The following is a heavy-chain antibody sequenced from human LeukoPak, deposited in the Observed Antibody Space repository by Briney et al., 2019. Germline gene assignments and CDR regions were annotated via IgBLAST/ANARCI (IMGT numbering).Heavy chain of an antibody. CDR2: ISAYDGNT. CDR1: GYRFITYG. V-gene: IGHV1-18*01. Sequence: ASMKVSCKASGYRFITYGLSWVRQAPGQGLEWMGCISAYDGNTNFAPKLQGRVTMTADTSTSTAYMELRSLRSDDTAVYYCARDVFEGFGERVIDAFDLWGQGTMVTVSS. CDR3: ARDVFEGFGERVIDAFDL. J-gene: IGHJ3*01. D-gene: IGHD3-10*01.